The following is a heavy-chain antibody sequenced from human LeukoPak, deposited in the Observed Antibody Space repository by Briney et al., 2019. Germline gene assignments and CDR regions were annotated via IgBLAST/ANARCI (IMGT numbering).Heavy chain of an antibody. CDR2: IYYSGST. CDR3: ARVGYGQLAFDY. D-gene: IGHD6-6*01. CDR1: GGSISSSSYY. J-gene: IGHJ4*02. V-gene: IGHV4-39*07. Sequence: SETLSLTCTVSGGSISSSSYYWGWIRQPPGKGLEWIGSIYYSGSTYYNPSLKSRVTISVDTSKNQFSLKLSSVTAADTAVYYCARVGYGQLAFDYWGQGTLVTVSS.